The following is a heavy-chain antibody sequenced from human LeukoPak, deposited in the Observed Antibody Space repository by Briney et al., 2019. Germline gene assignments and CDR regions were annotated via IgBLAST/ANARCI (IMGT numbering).Heavy chain of an antibody. D-gene: IGHD3-9*01. J-gene: IGHJ4*02. CDR3: ADWDYLHY. Sequence: GGSLRLSCGVSGLTFRNYGMSWVRQPPGKGLEWVAFIRENGGSTSYADSVKGRFTISRDNSRNTLYLELSALRAEDTAVYYCADWDYLHYWGQGTLVTVSS. V-gene: IGHV3-23*01. CDR2: IRENGGST. CDR1: GLTFRNYG.